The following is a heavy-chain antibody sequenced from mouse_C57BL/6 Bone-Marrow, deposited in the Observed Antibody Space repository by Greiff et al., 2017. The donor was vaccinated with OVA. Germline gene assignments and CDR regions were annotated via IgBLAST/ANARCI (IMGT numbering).Heavy chain of an antibody. CDR3: ARHEGY. CDR2: ISSGGSYT. J-gene: IGHJ2*01. Sequence: EVMLVESGGDLVKPGGSLKLSCAASGFTFSSYGMSWVRQTPDKRLEWVATISSGGSYTYYPDSVKGRFTISRDNAKNTLYLQMSSLKSEDTAMYYCARHEGYWGQGTTLTVSS. CDR1: GFTFSSYG. V-gene: IGHV5-6*01.